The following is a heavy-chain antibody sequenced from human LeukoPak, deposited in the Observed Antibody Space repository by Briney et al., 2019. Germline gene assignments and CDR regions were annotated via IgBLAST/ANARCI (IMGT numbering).Heavy chain of an antibody. CDR2: IYHSGST. Sequence: SETLSLTCAVSGYSISSGYYWGWIRQPPGKGLEWIGSIYHSGSTYYNPSLKSRVTISVDTSKNQFSLKLSSVTAADTAVYYCARRLVVLQGFDYRGQGTLVTVSS. J-gene: IGHJ4*02. CDR3: ARRLVVLQGFDY. V-gene: IGHV4-38-2*01. D-gene: IGHD3-16*02. CDR1: GYSISSGYY.